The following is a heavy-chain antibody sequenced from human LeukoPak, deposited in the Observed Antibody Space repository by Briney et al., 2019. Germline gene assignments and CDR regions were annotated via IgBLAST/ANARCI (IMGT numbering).Heavy chain of an antibody. CDR2: INPKNGDT. CDR3: ARDYQLRDILTGGYYYYYYMDV. Sequence: ASVKVSCKASGYTFTACYIHWVRQAPGQGLEWMGRINPKNGDTNYAQKFQDRVTMTRDTSMSAAYMEISRLTYDDTAVYYCARDYQLRDILTGGYYYYYYMDVWGKGTTVTISS. V-gene: IGHV1-2*06. CDR1: GYTFTACY. J-gene: IGHJ6*03. D-gene: IGHD3-9*01.